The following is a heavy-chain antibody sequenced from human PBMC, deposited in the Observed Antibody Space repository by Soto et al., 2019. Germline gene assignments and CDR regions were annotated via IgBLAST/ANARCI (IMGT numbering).Heavy chain of an antibody. J-gene: IGHJ4*02. Sequence: VQLVQSGAEVKKPGASVKVSCKASGHTFTSHGINWVRRAPGQGLEWMGWISAHNGNTKYAEKFQGRITVATETSTSTAYMELRSLRSDDTAVYYCARENVNSKSWYVVDYWGQGTLVTVSS. D-gene: IGHD3-16*01. V-gene: IGHV1-18*01. CDR3: ARENVNSKSWYVVDY. CDR1: GHTFTSHG. CDR2: ISAHNGNT.